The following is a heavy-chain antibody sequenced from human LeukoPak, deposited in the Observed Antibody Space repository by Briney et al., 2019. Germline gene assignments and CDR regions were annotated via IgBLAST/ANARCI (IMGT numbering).Heavy chain of an antibody. V-gene: IGHV1-8*02. CDR3: ARDLNFGVVINYYYYYMDV. D-gene: IGHD3-3*01. J-gene: IGHJ6*03. CDR2: MNPNSGNT. CDR1: GYTFPNFD. Sequence: ASVKVSCKASGYTFPNFDINWVRQATGQGLEWLGWMNPNSGNTGYAQKFQGRVTMTTDTSTSTAYMELRSLRSDDTAVYYCARDLNFGVVINYYYYYMDVWGKGTTVTVSS.